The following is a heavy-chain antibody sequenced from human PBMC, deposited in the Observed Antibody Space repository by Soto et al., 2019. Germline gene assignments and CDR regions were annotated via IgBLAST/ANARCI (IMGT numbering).Heavy chain of an antibody. D-gene: IGHD6-6*01. Sequence: EVQLVESGGGLVQPGGSLRLSCAASGFTVSSNYMSWVRQAPGKGLEWVSVIYSGGSTYYADSVKGRFTIPRDNSKNTLYLQMNSLRAEDTAVYYCARVRGYSSSPGWFDPWGQGTLVTVSS. CDR2: IYSGGST. CDR1: GFTVSSNY. V-gene: IGHV3-66*01. CDR3: ARVRGYSSSPGWFDP. J-gene: IGHJ5*02.